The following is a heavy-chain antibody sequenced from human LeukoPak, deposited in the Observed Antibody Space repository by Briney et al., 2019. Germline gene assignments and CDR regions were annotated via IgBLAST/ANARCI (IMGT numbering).Heavy chain of an antibody. J-gene: IGHJ4*02. Sequence: GASVKVSCKASGYTFTSYGISWVRQAPGQGLEWMGGIIPIFGTANYAQKFQGRVTITADESTSTAYMELSSLRSEDTAVYYCARGMYYYDSSGYYHFDYWGQGTLVTVSS. D-gene: IGHD3-22*01. V-gene: IGHV1-69*13. CDR2: IIPIFGTA. CDR3: ARGMYYYDSSGYYHFDY. CDR1: GYTFTSYG.